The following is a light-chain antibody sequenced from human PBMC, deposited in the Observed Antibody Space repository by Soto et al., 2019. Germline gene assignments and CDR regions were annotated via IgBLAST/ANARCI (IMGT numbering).Light chain of an antibody. J-gene: IGKJ4*01. CDR3: QQYGSSRNT. V-gene: IGKV3-20*01. Sequence: EIVLTQSPGTLSLSPGEGATLSCRASQSVDSNYLAWYQKKPGQAPRLLIYGASSRATGIPDRFSGSGSGTDFTLTISRLEPEDFAVYYCQQYGSSRNTFGGRTKVEIK. CDR2: GAS. CDR1: QSVDSNY.